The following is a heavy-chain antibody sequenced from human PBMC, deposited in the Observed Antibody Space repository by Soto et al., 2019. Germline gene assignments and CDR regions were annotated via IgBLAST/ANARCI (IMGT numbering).Heavy chain of an antibody. CDR3: ATPGVVPAAKTYYYGMDV. J-gene: IGHJ6*02. Sequence: GASVKVSCKASGYTFTGYYMHWVRQAPGQGLEWMGWINPNSGGTNYAQKFQGRVTMTRDTSISTAYMELSRLRSDDTAVYYCATPGVVPAAKTYYYGMDVWGPGTTVTVSS. CDR1: GYTFTGYY. D-gene: IGHD2-2*01. CDR2: INPNSGGT. V-gene: IGHV1-2*02.